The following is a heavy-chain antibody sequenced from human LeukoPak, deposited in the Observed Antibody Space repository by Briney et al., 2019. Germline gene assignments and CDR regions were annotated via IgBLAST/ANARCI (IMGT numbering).Heavy chain of an antibody. Sequence: SETLSLTCAVYGGSFSGYYWSWIRQPPGEGLEWIGEINHSGSTNYNPSLKSRVTISVDTSKNQFSLKLSSVTAADTAVYYCARGPPRSSWYRDWFDPWGQGTLVTVSS. CDR3: ARGPPRSSWYRDWFDP. CDR1: GGSFSGYY. J-gene: IGHJ5*02. CDR2: INHSGST. V-gene: IGHV4-34*01. D-gene: IGHD6-13*01.